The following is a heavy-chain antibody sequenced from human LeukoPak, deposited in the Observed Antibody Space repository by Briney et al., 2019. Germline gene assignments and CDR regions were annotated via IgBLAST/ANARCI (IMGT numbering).Heavy chain of an antibody. CDR2: ISNDGSTT. CDR1: GFTFSSYW. V-gene: IGHV3-74*01. D-gene: IGHD2-8*02. Sequence: GGSLRLSCAASGFTFSSYWMQWVRQAPGKGLVWMSRISNDGSTTNYADSVKGRFTISRDNAKNTLYLEMNSLRAVDTAVYYCVRDRWGMTDQWGQGTLVTVSS. CDR3: VRDRWGMTDQ. J-gene: IGHJ4*02.